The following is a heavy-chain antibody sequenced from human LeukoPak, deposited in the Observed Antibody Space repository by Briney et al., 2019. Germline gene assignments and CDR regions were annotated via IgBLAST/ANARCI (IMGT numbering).Heavy chain of an antibody. Sequence: SQTLSLTCAISGDSVSSNSAAWNWIRQSPSRGLEWLGRTYYRPKWYNDYAVSVKSRITINPDTSKNQFSLQLNSVTPEDTAVYYCAREFKLLWFGELLPNFDYWGQGTLVTVSS. V-gene: IGHV6-1*01. J-gene: IGHJ4*02. CDR1: GDSVSSNSAA. CDR3: AREFKLLWFGELLPNFDY. D-gene: IGHD3-10*01. CDR2: TYYRPKWYN.